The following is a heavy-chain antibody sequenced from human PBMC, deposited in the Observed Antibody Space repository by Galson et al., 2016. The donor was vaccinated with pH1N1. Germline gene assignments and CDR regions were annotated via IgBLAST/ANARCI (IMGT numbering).Heavy chain of an antibody. CDR2: IYYGGRT. CDR1: GGSVKNADSW. CDR3: ARSRVWGLSDS. J-gene: IGHJ4*02. Sequence: SLTCTVSGGSVKNADSWWSWIRQPPGKGLEWIGYIYYGGRTFYNPSLNSRFTISVDTSKNQFSLRVDSVTATDTAVYYCARSRVWGLSDSWGQGTLVTVSS. V-gene: IGHV4-30-4*08. D-gene: IGHD3-16*01.